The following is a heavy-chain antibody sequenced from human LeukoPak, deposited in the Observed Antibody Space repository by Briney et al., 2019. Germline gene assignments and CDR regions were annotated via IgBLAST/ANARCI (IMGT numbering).Heavy chain of an antibody. CDR2: SIPIFGTS. CDR1: GGTFSSYA. CDR3: ARGGYLLPQKFDY. V-gene: IGHV1-69*06. D-gene: IGHD6-13*01. Sequence: GASGKVSCKACGGTFSSYAISGVRQAPGQGLEWMGGSIPIFGTSTYAQKFQGRLTITADKSTSTSYMELSSLRSEDTAVSSCARGGYLLPQKFDYWGQGTLVTVSS. J-gene: IGHJ4*02.